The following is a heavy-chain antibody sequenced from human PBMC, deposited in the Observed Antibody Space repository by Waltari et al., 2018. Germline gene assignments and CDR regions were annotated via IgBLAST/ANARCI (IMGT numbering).Heavy chain of an antibody. CDR1: GGSISSSRYY. Sequence: QLQLQESGPGLVKPSETLSLTCTVSGGSISSSRYYWGWIRQPPGRGLEWIGSIYYSGSTDYNPYRKRRVTIAVDTSKNQFSLKLSSVTAADTAVYYCASDNKDYYGSGSYYHFDYWGQGTLVTVSS. CDR3: ASDNKDYYGSGSYYHFDY. V-gene: IGHV4-39*07. D-gene: IGHD3-10*01. J-gene: IGHJ4*02. CDR2: IYYSGST.